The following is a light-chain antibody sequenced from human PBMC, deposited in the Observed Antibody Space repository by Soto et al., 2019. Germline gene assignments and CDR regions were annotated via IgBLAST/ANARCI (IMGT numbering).Light chain of an antibody. Sequence: QSALTQPASVSGSPGQSITISCTGTTSDVGSYNYVSWYQKNPGKAPTLLVYDVSNRPSGVSNRFSGSKSGNTASLTISGLQPEDEADYYCISYTSSSTWVFGGGTKVTVL. J-gene: IGLJ3*02. CDR3: ISYTSSSTWV. CDR1: TSDVGSYNY. CDR2: DVS. V-gene: IGLV2-14*01.